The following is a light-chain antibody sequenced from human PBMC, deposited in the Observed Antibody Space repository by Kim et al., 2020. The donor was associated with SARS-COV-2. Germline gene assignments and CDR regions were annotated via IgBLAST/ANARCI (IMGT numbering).Light chain of an antibody. V-gene: IGLV3-19*01. J-gene: IGLJ3*02. CDR3: NSRDSSGDHVV. Sequence: ALGQTVRLTCQGDSLRNYYATWYQQRPGQAPVLGLYGKYNRPSGIPDRFSGSASGNTASLTITGAQAEDEADYYCNSRDSSGDHVVFGGGTQLTVL. CDR1: SLRNYY. CDR2: GKY.